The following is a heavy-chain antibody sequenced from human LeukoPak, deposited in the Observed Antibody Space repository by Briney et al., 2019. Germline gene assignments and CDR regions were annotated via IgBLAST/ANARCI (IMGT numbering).Heavy chain of an antibody. Sequence: GGSLRLSCAASGITFSGYSMIWVRQAPGKGLEWLSFMTTSGNTIFYAESVKGRFTISRDNSKNTLYLQMNSLRAEDTAVYYCARETKYYYDSSGYYYFAPSALPPPNYYFDYWGQGTLVTVSS. CDR1: GITFSGYS. V-gene: IGHV3-48*01. CDR3: ARETKYYYDSSGYYYFAPSALPPPNYYFDY. D-gene: IGHD3-22*01. J-gene: IGHJ4*02. CDR2: MTTSGNTI.